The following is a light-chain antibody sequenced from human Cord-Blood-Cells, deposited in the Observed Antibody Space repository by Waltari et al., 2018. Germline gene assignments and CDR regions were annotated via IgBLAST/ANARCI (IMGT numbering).Light chain of an antibody. Sequence: EIVLTQSPATLSLSPGERATLSCRASQSVSSYLAWYQQKPGQAPRLLIYDTSNRATGIPARFSGSGSGTDFTLTISSLEPEDFVVYYCQQRSNWPPLTFGGGIKVEIK. CDR1: QSVSSY. J-gene: IGKJ4*01. V-gene: IGKV3-11*01. CDR3: QQRSNWPPLT. CDR2: DTS.